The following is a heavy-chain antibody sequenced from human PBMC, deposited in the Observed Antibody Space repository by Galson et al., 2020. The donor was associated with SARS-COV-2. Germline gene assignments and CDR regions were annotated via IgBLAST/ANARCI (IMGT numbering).Heavy chain of an antibody. CDR2: IYPGDSDT. D-gene: IGHD6-6*01. J-gene: IGHJ6*02. CDR3: ARLTIKPEYSSSDGVSGMDV. CDR1: GYSFITYW. Sequence: GESLKISCNGSGYSFITYWLAWLRQVPGKGLEWMGIIYPGDSDTKYSPSFQGQVNISADKSISTAYLQWSSMKATDTAMYYCARLTIKPEYSSSDGVSGMDVWGQGSTVTVSS. V-gene: IGHV5-51*01.